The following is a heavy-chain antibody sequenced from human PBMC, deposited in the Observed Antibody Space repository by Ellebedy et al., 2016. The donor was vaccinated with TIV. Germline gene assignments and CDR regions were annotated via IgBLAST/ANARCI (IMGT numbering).Heavy chain of an antibody. CDR1: GFIVSTNH. J-gene: IGHJ4*02. Sequence: GESLKISCTASGFIVSTNHMSWVRQAPGKGLEWVGGYTNYADSVKGRFTISTHNSRNTLYLQMTKLRTKDTAVYYCAKGSFPFGDKSERIYSFQYWGQGTLVTVSS. CDR2: GYT. CDR3: AKGSFPFGDKSERIYSFQY. V-gene: IGHV3-53*04. D-gene: IGHD3-10*01.